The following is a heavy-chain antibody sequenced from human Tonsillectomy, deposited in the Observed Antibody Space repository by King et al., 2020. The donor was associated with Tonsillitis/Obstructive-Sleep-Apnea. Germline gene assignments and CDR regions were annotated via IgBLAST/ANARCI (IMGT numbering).Heavy chain of an antibody. D-gene: IGHD3-3*01. CDR3: ARQDITIFGVVIDY. CDR2: IYYSGST. J-gene: IGHJ4*02. Sequence: QLQESGPGLVKPSETLSLTCTVSGGSISSYYWSWIRQPPGKGLEWIGYIYYSGSTNYNPSLKSRVTISVDTSKNQFSLKLSSVTAADTAVYYCARQDITIFGVVIDYWGQGTLVTVSS. V-gene: IGHV4-59*08. CDR1: GGSISSYY.